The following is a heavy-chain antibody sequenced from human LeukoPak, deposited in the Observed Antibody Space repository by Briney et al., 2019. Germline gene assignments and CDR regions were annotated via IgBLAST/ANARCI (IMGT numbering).Heavy chain of an antibody. CDR1: GYTFTDYA. J-gene: IGHJ4*02. Sequence: ASVKVSCKPSGYTFTDYAINWARQAPGQGLEYMGWVNTNTGNPTYAQGFTGRFVFSSDSSVSTAYLQITSLRADDSAIYFCASCNDSSGYFAYWGQGTLVTVSS. CDR3: ASCNDSSGYFAY. V-gene: IGHV7-4-1*02. CDR2: VNTNTGNP. D-gene: IGHD3-22*01.